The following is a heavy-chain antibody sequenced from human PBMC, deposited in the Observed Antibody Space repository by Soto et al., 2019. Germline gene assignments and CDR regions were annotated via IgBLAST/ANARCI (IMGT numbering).Heavy chain of an antibody. Sequence: ASVKVSCKASGYTFTSYDLNWLRQATGQGLERMGWMNPNSGNTGYAQKLHGRVTMTRNTSISKAYMAMSSLSSEDTAVYYCARGGALSTSRYWGDGLGSWSQGTSVAVSS. J-gene: IGHJ5*01. CDR1: GYTFTSYD. V-gene: IGHV1-8*01. CDR2: MNPNSGNT. CDR3: ARGGALSTSRYWGDGLGS. D-gene: IGHD2-8*02.